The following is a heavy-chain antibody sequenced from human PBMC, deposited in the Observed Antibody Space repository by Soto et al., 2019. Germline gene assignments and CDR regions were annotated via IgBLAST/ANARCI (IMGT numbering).Heavy chain of an antibody. V-gene: IGHV4-4*02. J-gene: IGHJ4*02. CDR3: ARRRGYYDSSGYYYY. Sequence: SETLSLTCAVSGGSISSSTWWCWVRHPPGKGQEWIGVFYHGGSTHYNPSLKSRVTISIDKSKNQLSLQLSTVTAADTAAYYCARRRGYYDSSGYYYYWGQGTLVTVSS. CDR1: GGSISSSTW. CDR2: FYHGGST. D-gene: IGHD3-22*01.